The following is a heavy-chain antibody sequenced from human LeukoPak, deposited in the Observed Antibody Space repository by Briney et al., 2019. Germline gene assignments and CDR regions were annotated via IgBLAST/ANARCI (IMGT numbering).Heavy chain of an antibody. D-gene: IGHD5-12*01. CDR1: GFTFTTFW. J-gene: IGHJ4*02. CDR2: INHDGSST. CDR3: AKNRWGSVATPDS. Sequence: WGSLRLSCATSGFTFTTFWMHWVRQAPGKGLVWVSRINHDGSSTNYADSVKGRFTISRDNSKNTVYLQMNSLAIEDTAIYYCAKNRWGSVATPDSWGQGTVVTVSS. V-gene: IGHV3-74*01.